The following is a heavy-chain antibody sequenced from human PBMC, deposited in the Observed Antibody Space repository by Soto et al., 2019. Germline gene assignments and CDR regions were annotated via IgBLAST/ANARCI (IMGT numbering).Heavy chain of an antibody. CDR1: GFTFSNSA. V-gene: IGHV3-30*18. D-gene: IGHD3-22*01. CDR3: AKDPDYDLNYFDP. J-gene: IGHJ5*02. CDR2: ISFDGSKK. Sequence: PGGSLRLSCVASGFTFSNSAMQWVRQAPGKGLEWVALISFDGSKKYYADSVKGRLTISRDNSKNTLYLQINSLRADDTALYYCAKDPDYDLNYFDPWGQGTLVTVSS.